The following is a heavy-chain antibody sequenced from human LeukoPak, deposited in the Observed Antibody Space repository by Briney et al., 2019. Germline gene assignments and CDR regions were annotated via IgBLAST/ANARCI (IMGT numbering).Heavy chain of an antibody. CDR1: GGSFSGYY. J-gene: IGHJ6*03. V-gene: IGHV4-34*01. D-gene: IGHD3-10*01. CDR2: INHSGST. Sequence: SETLSLTCAVYGGSFSGYYWSWIRQPPGKGLEWIGEINHSGSTNYNPSLKSRVTISVDTSKNQFSLKLSSVTAADTAVYYCASLMVRGVNPYYYYYMDVWGKGTTVTISS. CDR3: ASLMVRGVNPYYYYYMDV.